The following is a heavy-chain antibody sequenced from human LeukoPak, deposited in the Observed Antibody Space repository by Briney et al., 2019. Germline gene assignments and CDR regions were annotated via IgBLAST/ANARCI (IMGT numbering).Heavy chain of an antibody. D-gene: IGHD6-13*01. CDR2: INPNNGGT. Sequence: ASVKVSCKASGYTFTGYYIHWMRQAPGQGLVWMGRINPNNGGTNYAQKFQGRVTLTRDTSISTAYMELSRLTSDDTAVYYCARDATYSTSWHDYWGPGTLVTVSS. CDR1: GYTFTGYY. V-gene: IGHV1-2*06. CDR3: ARDATYSTSWHDY. J-gene: IGHJ4*02.